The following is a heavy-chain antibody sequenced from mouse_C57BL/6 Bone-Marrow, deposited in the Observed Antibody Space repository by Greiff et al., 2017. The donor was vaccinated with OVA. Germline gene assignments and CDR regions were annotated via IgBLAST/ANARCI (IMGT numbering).Heavy chain of an antibody. CDR3: TPSTVVDY. Sequence: EVQLVESGAELVRPGASVKLSCTASGFNIKDDYMHWVKQRPEQGLEWIGWIDPENGDTEYASKFQGKATITADTSSNTAYLQLSSLTSEDTAVYYCTPSTVVDYWGQGTTLTVSS. J-gene: IGHJ2*01. CDR2: IDPENGDT. D-gene: IGHD1-1*01. CDR1: GFNIKDDY. V-gene: IGHV14-4*01.